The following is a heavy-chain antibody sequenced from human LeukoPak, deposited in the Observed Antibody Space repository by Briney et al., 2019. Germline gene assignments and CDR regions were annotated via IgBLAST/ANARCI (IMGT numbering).Heavy chain of an antibody. V-gene: IGHV3-74*01. D-gene: IGHD1-20*01. J-gene: IGHJ4*02. CDR3: ARGLSNWNEAGGTC. CDR2: INSDGSST. CDR1: GFTFSGYW. Sequence: GGSLRLSCAASGFTFSGYWMHWVRQAPGKGLVWVSHINSDGSSTTYADSVKGRFTISRDNAKNMLYLQMSSLRAEDTAVYYCARGLSNWNEAGGTCWGQGTLVTVSS.